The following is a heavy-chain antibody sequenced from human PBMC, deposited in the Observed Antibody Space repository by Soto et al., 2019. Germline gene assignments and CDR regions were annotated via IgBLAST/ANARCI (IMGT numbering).Heavy chain of an antibody. D-gene: IGHD5-12*01. CDR3: ARHAEGGYNYGP. Sequence: QVQLVQSGAEVKKPGASVKVSCKASGYTFTSYAMHWVRQAPGQRLEWMGWIDAGNGNTKYSQKFQGRVTITRDTTASTAYMELSSLRSEDTAVYYCARHAEGGYNYGPWGQGTLVTVSS. CDR1: GYTFTSYA. V-gene: IGHV1-3*01. CDR2: IDAGNGNT. J-gene: IGHJ5*02.